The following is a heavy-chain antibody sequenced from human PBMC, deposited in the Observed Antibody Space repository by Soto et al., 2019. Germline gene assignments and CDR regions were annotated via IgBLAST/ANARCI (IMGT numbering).Heavy chain of an antibody. CDR1: GFTFSGDW. V-gene: IGHV3-74*01. Sequence: EVQLVESGGGLVQPGGSLRLSCVASGFTFSGDWMHWVRQAAGTGLVWVSRINMDWTSTNYADSVKGRFTISRDNAKNTLYLQMNILRVDDTAVYYCARGPRGLYHHEYWGQGALVTVS. D-gene: IGHD2-2*01. J-gene: IGHJ4*02. CDR3: ARGPRGLYHHEY. CDR2: INMDWTST.